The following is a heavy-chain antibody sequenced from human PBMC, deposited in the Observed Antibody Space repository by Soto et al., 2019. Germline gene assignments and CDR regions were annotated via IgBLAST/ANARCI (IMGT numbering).Heavy chain of an antibody. V-gene: IGHV5-10-1*01. CDR3: ARHEAVHRMDV. J-gene: IGHJ6*02. CDR1: GYSFTSYW. Sequence: GESLKISCKGSGYSFTSYWISWVRQMPGKGLEWMGRIDPSDSYANYSPSFQGHVTISADKSISTAYLQWSSLKASDTAMYYCARHEAVHRMDVWSQGTTVTVSS. D-gene: IGHD6-19*01. CDR2: IDPSDSYA.